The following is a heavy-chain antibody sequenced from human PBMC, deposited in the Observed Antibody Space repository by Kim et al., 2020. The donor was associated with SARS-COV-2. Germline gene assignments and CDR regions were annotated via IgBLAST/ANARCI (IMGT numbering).Heavy chain of an antibody. V-gene: IGHV4-39*07. Sequence: SETLSLTCSVSGVSISTNYHYWGWVRQPPGKGLEWIGSVYNSGTTYYNSSLKSRVTISGDTSKNQFSLNMRSVTAADTAVYYCACNVGSTPDYYFDYWG. D-gene: IGHD1-26*01. CDR3: ACNVGSTPDYYFDY. J-gene: IGHJ4*01. CDR1: GVSISTNYHY. CDR2: VYNSGTT.